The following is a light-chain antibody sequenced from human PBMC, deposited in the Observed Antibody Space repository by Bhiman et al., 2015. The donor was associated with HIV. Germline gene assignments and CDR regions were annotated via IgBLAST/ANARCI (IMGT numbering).Light chain of an antibody. CDR2: DVI. CDR1: SSDVGGYNY. CDR3: RAWDNSLYV. Sequence: QSALTQPASVSGSPGQSITISCTGTSSDVGGYNYVSWYQHHPGKAPKLMIYDVIKRPSGIPERFSGSNSGNTATLTISGTQAMDEADYYCRAWDNSLYVFGPGTKVTVL. J-gene: IGLJ1*01. V-gene: IGLV2-14*03.